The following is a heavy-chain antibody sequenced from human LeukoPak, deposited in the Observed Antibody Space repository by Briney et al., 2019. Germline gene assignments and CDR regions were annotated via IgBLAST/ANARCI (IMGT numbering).Heavy chain of an antibody. CDR2: IWYDGSNK. V-gene: IGHV3-33*03. D-gene: IGHD3-22*01. Sequence: GGSLRLSCAASGFTFSSYGMHWVRQAPGKGLEWVAVIWYDGSNKYYADSVKGRFTISRDNSKNTLYLQMNSLRAEDAAVYYCAKDWDPGYYDSSGSYPDYWGQGTLVTVSS. CDR1: GFTFSSYG. J-gene: IGHJ4*02. CDR3: AKDWDPGYYDSSGSYPDY.